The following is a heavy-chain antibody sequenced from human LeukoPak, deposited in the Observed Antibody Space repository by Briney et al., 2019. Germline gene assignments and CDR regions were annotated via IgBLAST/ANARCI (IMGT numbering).Heavy chain of an antibody. CDR2: IYYSGST. CDR3: ARQEPIDYGLSQRYNWFDP. D-gene: IGHD3-16*01. Sequence: SESLSLTCTVSGGSISSGDYYWSWIRQPPGKGLEWIGYIYYSGSTYYNPSLKSRVTISVDTSKNQFSLKLSSVTAADTAVYYCARQEPIDYGLSQRYNWFDPWGQGTQVTVSS. V-gene: IGHV4-30-4*01. J-gene: IGHJ5*02. CDR1: GGSISSGDYY.